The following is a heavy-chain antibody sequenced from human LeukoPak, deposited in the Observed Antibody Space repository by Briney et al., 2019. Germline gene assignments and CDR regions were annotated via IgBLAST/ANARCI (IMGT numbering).Heavy chain of an antibody. CDR2: ISGSGDTT. Sequence: PGGSLRLSCAASGFTFSSYAMSWVRQAPGGGLEWVSAISGSGDTTYNADSVKGRFTISRDNSENRLSLQMDSLRAEDTAVYFCAKDTTAWWYHRAYMDVWGKGTTVTVSS. CDR1: GFTFSSYA. D-gene: IGHD2-15*01. J-gene: IGHJ6*03. V-gene: IGHV3-23*01. CDR3: AKDTTAWWYHRAYMDV.